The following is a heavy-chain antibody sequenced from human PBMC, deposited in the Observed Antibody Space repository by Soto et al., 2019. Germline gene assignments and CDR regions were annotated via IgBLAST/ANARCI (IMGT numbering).Heavy chain of an antibody. CDR3: ARESAGSGKNNWFDP. Sequence: QVQLQESGPGLVRPSETLSLTCGVSGDSINSHYWSWIRQPPGKGLEWIGFIYYSGSTKYNPSLESRVTIXXDXSMXQFSLKLSSVTTADTAVYYCARESAGSGKNNWFDPWGQGTLVTVSS. CDR1: GDSINSHY. D-gene: IGHD3-10*01. J-gene: IGHJ5*02. CDR2: IYYSGST. V-gene: IGHV4-59*11.